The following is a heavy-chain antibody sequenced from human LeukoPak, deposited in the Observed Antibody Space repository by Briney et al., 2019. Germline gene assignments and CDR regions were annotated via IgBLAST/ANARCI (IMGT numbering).Heavy chain of an antibody. V-gene: IGHV4-59*01. CDR2: IYYSETT. CDR3: ARDGYSGYEGGFDY. CDR1: GGSISRNY. Sequence: SETLSLTCTVSGGSISRNYWNWIRQPPGKGLEWIGNIYYSETTNYNPSLKSRVSISVDTSKNLLSLKLSSVTAADTAVYYCARDGYSGYEGGFDYWGQGTLVTVSS. J-gene: IGHJ4*02. D-gene: IGHD5-12*01.